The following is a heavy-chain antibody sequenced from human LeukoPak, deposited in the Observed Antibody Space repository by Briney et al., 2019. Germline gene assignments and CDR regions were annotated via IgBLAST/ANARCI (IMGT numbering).Heavy chain of an antibody. J-gene: IGHJ5*02. V-gene: IGHV4-34*01. CDR3: ARGVLLFGELSFIRVLALNWFDP. Sequence: SETLSLTCAVYGGSFSGYYWSWIRQPPGKGLEWIGEINHSGSTNYNPSLKSRVTISVDTSKNQFSLKLSSVTAADTAVYYCARGVLLFGELSFIRVLALNWFDPWGQGTLVTVSS. CDR1: GGSFSGYY. CDR2: INHSGST. D-gene: IGHD3-10*01.